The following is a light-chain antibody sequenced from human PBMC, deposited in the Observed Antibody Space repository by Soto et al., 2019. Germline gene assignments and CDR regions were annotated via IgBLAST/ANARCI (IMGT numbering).Light chain of an antibody. CDR2: DAS. V-gene: IGKV1-5*01. Sequence: DIQMTQSPSTLSASVGDRVTITCRACQSISSWLAWYQQKPGKAPKLLIYDASSLESGVPSSFSGSGSGTEFTLTISSLQPDDFATYYCQQYTSYSGTFGQGTKVEIK. J-gene: IGKJ1*01. CDR3: QQYTSYSGT. CDR1: QSISSW.